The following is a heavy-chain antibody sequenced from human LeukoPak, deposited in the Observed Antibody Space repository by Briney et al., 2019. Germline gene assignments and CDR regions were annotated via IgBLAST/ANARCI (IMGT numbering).Heavy chain of an antibody. V-gene: IGHV3-48*04. D-gene: IGHD1-26*01. Sequence: GGSLRLSCEAAGFTASSYTMNWVRQAPGKGLEWVSLINRTTGSIYYADSVRGRFAISRDSAKNSVYLQMNSLRAEDTAIYYCARESILGTTTDYFDYWGQGTRVIVSS. CDR2: INRTTGSI. CDR1: GFTASSYT. J-gene: IGHJ4*02. CDR3: ARESILGTTTDYFDY.